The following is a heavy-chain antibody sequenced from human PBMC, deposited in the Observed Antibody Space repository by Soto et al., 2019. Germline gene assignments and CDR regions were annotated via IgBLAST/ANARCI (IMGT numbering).Heavy chain of an antibody. CDR2: IIPMFGTA. Sequence: SVKVSCKASGGTFSSYTISWVRQAPGQGLEWMGGIIPMFGTAKYAQKFQGRVTITADESTSTAYMELSSLRSEDTAVYYCARAGYCSGGSCSSDWFDPWGQGTLVTVSS. CDR1: GGTFSSYT. V-gene: IGHV1-69*13. D-gene: IGHD2-15*01. J-gene: IGHJ5*02. CDR3: ARAGYCSGGSCSSDWFDP.